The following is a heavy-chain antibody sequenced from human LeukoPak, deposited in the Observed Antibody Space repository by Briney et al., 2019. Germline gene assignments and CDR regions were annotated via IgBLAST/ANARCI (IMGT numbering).Heavy chain of an antibody. D-gene: IGHD1-26*01. CDR2: IYYSGST. Sequence: SETLSLTCTVSGGSISSSSYYWGWIRRPPGKGLEWIGSIYYSGSTYYNPSLKSRVTISVDTSKNQFSLKLCSVTAADTAVYYCASSSSGSYGNYFDYWGQGTLVTVSS. J-gene: IGHJ4*02. CDR3: ASSSSGSYGNYFDY. CDR1: GGSISSSSYY. V-gene: IGHV4-39*01.